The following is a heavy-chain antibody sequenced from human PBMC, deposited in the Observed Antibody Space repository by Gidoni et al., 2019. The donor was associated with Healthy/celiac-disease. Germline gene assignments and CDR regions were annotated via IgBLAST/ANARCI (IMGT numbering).Heavy chain of an antibody. CDR3: ARDDGGLDT. J-gene: IGHJ3*01. Sequence: EVKRVETGGGVVQPRGSLTISCPISGFSFDDATVHWFRQLPGKGPEWVALSIWTGGTPHYAESVEGRFTVSRDVSKKSLYLQMNNVRADDTALYFCARDDGGLDTWGQGTKVTVSS. D-gene: IGHD2-15*01. CDR2: SIWTGGTP. CDR1: GFSFDDAT. V-gene: IGHV3-43*01.